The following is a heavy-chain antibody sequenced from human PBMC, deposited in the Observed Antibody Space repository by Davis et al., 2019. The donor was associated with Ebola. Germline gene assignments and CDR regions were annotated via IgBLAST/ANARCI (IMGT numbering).Heavy chain of an antibody. J-gene: IGHJ4*02. CDR2: TSPFQDKT. CDR3: ARDSRGSRPFDY. D-gene: IGHD2-15*01. V-gene: IGHV1-18*01. CDR1: GYSFSDCG. Sequence: ASVKVSCKASGYSFSDCGIAWVRQAPGQGLEWMGWTSPFQDKTEYDEKFQDRVTMTRETSTSTAYMELRSLRSDDTAVYYCARDSRGSRPFDYWGQGTLVTVSS.